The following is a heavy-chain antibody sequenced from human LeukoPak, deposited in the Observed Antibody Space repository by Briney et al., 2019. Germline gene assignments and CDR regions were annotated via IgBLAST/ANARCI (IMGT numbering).Heavy chain of an antibody. CDR3: ARGRRDGSYYFDY. J-gene: IGHJ4*02. CDR2: VYYTGST. CDR1: GGSINSYF. V-gene: IGHV4-59*01. Sequence: SETLSLTCTVSGGSINSYFWSWIRQSPGKGLEWIGYVYYTGSTNYNPSLKSHFTISMDTSKNQFSMKLSSVTVADTAVYYCARGRRDGSYYFDYWGQGTLVTVSS.